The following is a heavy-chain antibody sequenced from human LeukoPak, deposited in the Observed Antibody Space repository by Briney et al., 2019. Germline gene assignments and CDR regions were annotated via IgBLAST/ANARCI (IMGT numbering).Heavy chain of an antibody. CDR1: GFTFSAYN. D-gene: IGHD3-16*02. Sequence: PGGSLRLSCAASGFTFSAYNMNWVRRTPGKGLEWVSSISSSSSYIYYADSVKGRFTISRDNAKNSLYLQMNSLRAEDTAVYYCARVGDYVWGSYRIVADYYYYMDVWGKGTTVTVSS. V-gene: IGHV3-21*01. CDR2: ISSSSSYI. J-gene: IGHJ6*03. CDR3: ARVGDYVWGSYRIVADYYYYMDV.